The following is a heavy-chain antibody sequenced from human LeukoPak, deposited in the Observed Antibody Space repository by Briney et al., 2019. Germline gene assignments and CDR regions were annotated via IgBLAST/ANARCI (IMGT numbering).Heavy chain of an antibody. Sequence: SETLSLTCTVSGGSISSYYWSWIRQPPGKGLEWIGYIYYSGSTNYNPSLKSRVTISVDTSKNQFSLKLSSVTAADTAVYYCARDLEYCSGDSCYNNWFDPWGQGILVTVSP. CDR3: ARDLEYCSGDSCYNNWFDP. CDR1: GGSISSYY. CDR2: IYYSGST. J-gene: IGHJ5*02. D-gene: IGHD2-15*01. V-gene: IGHV4-59*01.